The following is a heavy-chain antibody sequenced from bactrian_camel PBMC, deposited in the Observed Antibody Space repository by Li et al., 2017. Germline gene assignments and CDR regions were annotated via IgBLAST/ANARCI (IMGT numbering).Heavy chain of an antibody. CDR1: GYFNAINC. J-gene: IGHJ4*01. V-gene: IGHV3S54*01. D-gene: IGHD5*01. CDR3: AANDAREWACWGALYNY. Sequence: VQLVESGGGSVQAGGSLRLSCAASGYFNAINCMGWFRQAPGKEREGITAVYTGGTHTYYADSVKGRFTISQDNAKNTLYLQMNSPKPEDTAMYYCAANDAREWACWGALYNYWGQGTQVTVS. CDR2: VYTGGTHT.